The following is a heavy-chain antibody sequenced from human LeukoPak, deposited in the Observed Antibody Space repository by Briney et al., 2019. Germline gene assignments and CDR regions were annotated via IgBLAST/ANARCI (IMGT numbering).Heavy chain of an antibody. J-gene: IGHJ4*02. V-gene: IGHV3-74*01. CDR3: VRDGLGTSPYDC. CDR2: INSDGSNI. D-gene: IGHD7-27*01. CDR1: GFTLSNYW. Sequence: PGGSLGLSCEASGFTLSNYWMNWVRQAPGKGLVWVSHINSDGSNIKYADSVKGRFTISRDNAKNTLYLQMNSLRAEDTAVYYCVRDGLGTSPYDCWGQGTLVTVSS.